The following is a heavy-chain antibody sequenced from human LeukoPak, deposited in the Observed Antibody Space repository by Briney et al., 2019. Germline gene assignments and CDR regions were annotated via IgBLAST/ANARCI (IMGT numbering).Heavy chain of an antibody. D-gene: IGHD2-2*01. V-gene: IGHV3-33*06. J-gene: IGHJ1*01. Sequence: GGSLRLSCAASGFTFSRYGMHWVRQAPGKGLEWVAVIWYDGSNKYYADSVKGRFTISRDNSKNTLYLQMNSLRAEDTAVYYCAKGPQDIVVVPGALEAEYFQHWGQGTLVTVSS. CDR2: IWYDGSNK. CDR3: AKGPQDIVVVPGALEAEYFQH. CDR1: GFTFSRYG.